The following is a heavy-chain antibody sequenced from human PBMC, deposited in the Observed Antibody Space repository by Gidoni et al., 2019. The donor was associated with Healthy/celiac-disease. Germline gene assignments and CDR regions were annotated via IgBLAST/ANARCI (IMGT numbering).Heavy chain of an antibody. CDR1: GFTFSSYW. J-gene: IGHJ4*02. CDR2: IKQDGSEK. D-gene: IGHD3-10*01. CDR3: ARALDHGAGPYDY. V-gene: IGHV3-7*01. Sequence: EVQLVESGGGLVQPGGSLRLSCAASGFTFSSYWMSWVRQAPGKGLEWVANIKQDGSEKYYVDSVKGRFTISRDNAKNSLYLQMNSLRAEDTAVYYCARALDHGAGPYDYWGQETLVTVSS.